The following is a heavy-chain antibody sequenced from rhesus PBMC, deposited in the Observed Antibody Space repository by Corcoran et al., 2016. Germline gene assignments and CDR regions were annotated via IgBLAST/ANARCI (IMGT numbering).Heavy chain of an antibody. J-gene: IGHJ4*01. V-gene: IGHV1-111*02. CDR1: GYTFTDYY. D-gene: IGHD2-15*01. Sequence: EVQLVQSGAEVKKPGASVKISCKASGYTFTDYYLHWVRQAPGKGIEWMGRVDPEDGEAIHAQKFQYRVTITADTSTDIAYMELSSRRSEDTAVYYCARSNIVVVLIFDYWGQGVLVTVSS. CDR3: ARSNIVVVLIFDY. CDR2: VDPEDGEA.